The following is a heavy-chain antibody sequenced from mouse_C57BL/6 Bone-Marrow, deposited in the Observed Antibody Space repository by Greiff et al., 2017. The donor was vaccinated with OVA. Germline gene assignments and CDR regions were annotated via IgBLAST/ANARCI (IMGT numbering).Heavy chain of an antibody. CDR1: GYTFTSYG. J-gene: IGHJ3*01. Sequence: VKLVESGAELARPGASVKLSCKASGYTFTSYGISWVKQRTGQGLEWIGEIYPRSGNTYYNEKFKGKATLTADKSSSTAYMELRSLTSEDSAVYFCARRYWFAYWGQGTLVTVSA. CDR3: ARRYWFAY. CDR2: IYPRSGNT. V-gene: IGHV1-81*01.